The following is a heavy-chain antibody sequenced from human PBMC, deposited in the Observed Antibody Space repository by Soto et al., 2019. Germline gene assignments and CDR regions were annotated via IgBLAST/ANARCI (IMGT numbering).Heavy chain of an antibody. V-gene: IGHV4-34*01. CDR2: INQSGST. Sequence: ERLCRTGSFYGGSFGGYQWSWIRQPPGEGLEWIGEINQSGSTNYNPSLKSRVAISVDTSETQLSLRLNSLTAADTAVYYCARAVPWRKSFDIWGQGTEVTVSS. J-gene: IGHJ3*02. D-gene: IGHD1-1*01. CDR1: GGSFGGYQ. CDR3: ARAVPWRKSFDI.